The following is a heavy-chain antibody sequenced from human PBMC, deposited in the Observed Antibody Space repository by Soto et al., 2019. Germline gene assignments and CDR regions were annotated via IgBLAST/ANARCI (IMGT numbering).Heavy chain of an antibody. V-gene: IGHV3-11*01. CDR2: ISTSGTST. CDR3: ARDRVHFRAGFAS. J-gene: IGHJ4*02. CDR1: GFTFSNYY. Sequence: QVQLVESGGGLVQPGGSLRLSCAGSGFTFSNYYMAWVRQAPGKGLEWVSYISTSGTSTFYADSLKDRFTISRDNAAKSLFLQMDSLRFEDTAVYFCARDRVHFRAGFASWGQGTLVTVAS. D-gene: IGHD3-3*02.